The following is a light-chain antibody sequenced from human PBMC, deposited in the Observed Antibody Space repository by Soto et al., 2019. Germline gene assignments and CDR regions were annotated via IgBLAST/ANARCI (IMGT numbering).Light chain of an antibody. V-gene: IGLV2-8*01. CDR2: EVN. Sequence: QSALTQPPSASGSPGQSVTISCTGSSSDIGGYNSVSWYQQHPDEAPKLMIYEVNKRPSGVPDRFSGSKSGNTASLTVSGLQAEDEADYDCSSSAGSNDFVIFGGGTKVTVL. CDR1: SSDIGGYNS. CDR3: SSSAGSNDFVI. J-gene: IGLJ2*01.